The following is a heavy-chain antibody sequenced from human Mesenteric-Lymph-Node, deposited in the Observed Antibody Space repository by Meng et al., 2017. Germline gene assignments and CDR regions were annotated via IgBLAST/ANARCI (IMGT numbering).Heavy chain of an antibody. CDR3: ARCYGDWFSGDH. J-gene: IGHJ4*01. Sequence: GESLKISCTASGFTFRNFGFHWVRQAPGKGLEWVAVIWFDGSKKYYADSVKGRFTMSRDDSKNTLYLEMNSLRAEDTAVYYCARCYGDWFSGDHWGRGTLVTVSS. CDR2: IWFDGSKK. V-gene: IGHV3-33*01. CDR1: GFTFRNFG. D-gene: IGHD3/OR15-3a*01.